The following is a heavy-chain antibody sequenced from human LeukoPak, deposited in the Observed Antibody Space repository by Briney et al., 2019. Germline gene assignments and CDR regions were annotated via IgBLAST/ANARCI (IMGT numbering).Heavy chain of an antibody. V-gene: IGHV4-30-4*01. J-gene: IGHJ4*02. CDR2: IHYSGST. CDR1: GGSFTSADNY. CDR3: ARGELLYDY. D-gene: IGHD2-15*01. Sequence: SQTLSLTCTVSGGSFTSADNYCSWIRQPPGKGLEWIGYIHYSGSTFYNPSLKSRVTMSVDTSKNQFSLKLNSVTAADTAVCYCARGELLYDYWGQGTLVTVSS.